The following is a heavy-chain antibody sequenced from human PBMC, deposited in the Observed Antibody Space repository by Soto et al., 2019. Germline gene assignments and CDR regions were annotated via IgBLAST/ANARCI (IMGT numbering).Heavy chain of an antibody. CDR3: ANLPLYGSGFDC. V-gene: IGHV3-9*01. CDR1: GFTFDDYA. J-gene: IGHJ4*02. Sequence: DVQLVESGGGLVQPGGSLRLSCAASGFTFDDYAIHWVRQAPGKGLEWVSGNSWNGAASGYVDSVKGRFSISRDNTKNTLYLQMNSLRYEDTAMYYCANLPLYGSGFDCWGQGTLVTVSS. D-gene: IGHD3-10*01. CDR2: NSWNGAAS.